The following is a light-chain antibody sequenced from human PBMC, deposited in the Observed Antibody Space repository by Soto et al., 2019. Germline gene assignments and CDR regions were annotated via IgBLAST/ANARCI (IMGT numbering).Light chain of an antibody. CDR3: QQSYSTPYT. CDR1: QTVSTY. J-gene: IGKJ2*01. Sequence: DIQMTQSPSSLSASVGDRVTISCRASQTVSTYLNWYQHKPGKAPKILIYATSSLQSGVPSRFSGSGSGTQFTRSIGSLQPEDFATYYCQQSYSTPYTFGQGTKVDI. CDR2: ATS. V-gene: IGKV1-39*01.